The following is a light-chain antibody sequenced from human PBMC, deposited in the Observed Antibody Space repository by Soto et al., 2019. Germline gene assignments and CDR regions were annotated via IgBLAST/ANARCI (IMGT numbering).Light chain of an antibody. CDR1: QSVSRF. V-gene: IGKV3-11*01. CDR3: QQRGNWPPIT. J-gene: IGKJ5*01. Sequence: ETVLTQSPATLSLSPGERATLSCRASQSVSRFLAWYQQKPGQAPRLLIYDASNRATGIPARFSGSGSGTDFTLTISSREPEDFAVYYCQQRGNWPPITFGQGTRLDIK. CDR2: DAS.